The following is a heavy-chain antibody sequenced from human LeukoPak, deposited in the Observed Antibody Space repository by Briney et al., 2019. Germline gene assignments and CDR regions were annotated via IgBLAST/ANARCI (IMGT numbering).Heavy chain of an antibody. Sequence: ASVKVSCKASGYTFTTYDINWVRQATGQGLEWMGWMNPNSGNTGYAQKFQDRVTITGNTSISTAYMELTSLRSEDTAVYYCARGGSSSSSYYYYYTDVWGKGTTVTVSS. CDR2: MNPNSGNT. CDR1: GYTFTTYD. J-gene: IGHJ6*03. V-gene: IGHV1-8*03. CDR3: ARGGSSSSSYYYYYTDV. D-gene: IGHD6-6*01.